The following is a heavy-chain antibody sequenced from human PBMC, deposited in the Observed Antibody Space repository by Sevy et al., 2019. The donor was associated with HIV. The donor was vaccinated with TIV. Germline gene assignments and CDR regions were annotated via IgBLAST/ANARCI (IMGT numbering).Heavy chain of an antibody. CDR3: ATDAWRSLDN. J-gene: IGHJ4*02. V-gene: IGHV3-7*01. Sequence: GGSLRLSCAASGFSFSTYWMAWVRHVPGKGLEWVANLNQDGSEKYPVDSVRGRFTISRDNAKNTLYLQMNSVRVEDRGIYYCATDAWRSLDNWGRGTLVTVSS. CDR1: GFSFSTYW. CDR2: LNQDGSEK.